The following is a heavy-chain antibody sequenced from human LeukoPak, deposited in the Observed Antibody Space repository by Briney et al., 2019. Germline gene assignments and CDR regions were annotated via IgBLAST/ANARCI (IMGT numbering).Heavy chain of an antibody. V-gene: IGHV4-34*01. Sequence: SETLSLTCAVYGGSFSGYYWSWIRQPPGKGLEWIGEINHSGSTNYNPSLKSRVTISVDTSKNQFSLKLSSVTAADTAVYYCARGGPVYYYGSGSYHYWGQGTLVTVSS. D-gene: IGHD3-10*01. CDR1: GGSFSGYY. CDR2: INHSGST. J-gene: IGHJ4*02. CDR3: ARGGPVYYYGSGSYHY.